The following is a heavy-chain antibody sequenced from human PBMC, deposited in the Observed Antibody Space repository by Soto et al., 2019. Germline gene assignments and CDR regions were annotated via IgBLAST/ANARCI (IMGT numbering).Heavy chain of an antibody. CDR2: IYYSGSS. J-gene: IGHJ4*02. CDR3: AGVQQWLLDY. D-gene: IGHD6-19*01. CDR1: GVSVSSGSYY. V-gene: IGHV4-61*01. Sequence: QVQLQESGPGLVKPSETLSLTCTVSGVSVSSGSYYWSWIRQPPGKGLEWIGYIYYSGSSNYNPSLTSRVTISVDTSKNQFSLKLSSVTAADTAVYYCAGVQQWLLDYWGQGTLVTVSS.